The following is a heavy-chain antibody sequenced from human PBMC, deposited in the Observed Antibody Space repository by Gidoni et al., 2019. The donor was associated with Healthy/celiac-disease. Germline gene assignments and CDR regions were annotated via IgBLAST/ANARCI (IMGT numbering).Heavy chain of an antibody. D-gene: IGHD2-15*01. J-gene: IGHJ3*02. CDR2: INPNSGST. V-gene: IGHV1-2*06. Sequence: QVQLVQSGAEVKKPGASVKVSCKASGYTFTVYYMHWVRQAPGQGLEWMGRINPNSGSTNYAQKFQGRVTMTRDTSISTAYMELSRRRSDDTAVYYCARIATLAFDIWGQGTMVTVSS. CDR1: GYTFTVYY. CDR3: ARIATLAFDI.